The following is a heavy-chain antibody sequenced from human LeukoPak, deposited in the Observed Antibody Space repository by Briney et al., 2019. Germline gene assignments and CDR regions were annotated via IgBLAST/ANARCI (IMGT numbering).Heavy chain of an antibody. V-gene: IGHV3-30*02. CDR2: IRYDGSNK. Sequence: PGGSLRLSCAASGFTFSSYGMHWVRQAPGKGLEWVAFIRYDGSNKYYADSVKGRFTISRDNSKNTLYLQMNSLRAEDTAVYYCARELGDYYDSSGYYYGYYFDYWGQGTLVTVSS. D-gene: IGHD3-22*01. J-gene: IGHJ4*02. CDR1: GFTFSSYG. CDR3: ARELGDYYDSSGYYYGYYFDY.